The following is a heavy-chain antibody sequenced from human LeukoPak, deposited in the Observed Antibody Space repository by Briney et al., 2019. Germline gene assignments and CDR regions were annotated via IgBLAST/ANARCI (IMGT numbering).Heavy chain of an antibody. V-gene: IGHV3-53*01. CDR1: GFTVSSNY. J-gene: IGHJ6*03. Sequence: PGGSLRLSRAASGFTVSSNYMSWVRQAPGKGLEWVSVIYSGGSTYYADSVKGRFTISRDNSKNTLYLQMNSLRAEDTAVYYCARVRGSTPPDYYMDVWGKGTTVTVSS. CDR3: ARVRGSTPPDYYMDV. CDR2: IYSGGST. D-gene: IGHD2-2*01.